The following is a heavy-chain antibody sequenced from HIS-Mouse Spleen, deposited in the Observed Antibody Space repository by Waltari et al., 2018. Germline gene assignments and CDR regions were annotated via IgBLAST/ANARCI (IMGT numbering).Heavy chain of an antibody. J-gene: IGHJ4*02. V-gene: IGHV3-30*18. CDR3: AKDRQQLGFDY. CDR2: ISYDGSNK. Sequence: VRQAPGKGLEWVAVISYDGSNKYYADSVKGRFTISRDNSKNTLYLQMNSLRAEDTAVYYCAKDRQQLGFDYWGQGTLVTVSS. D-gene: IGHD6-13*01.